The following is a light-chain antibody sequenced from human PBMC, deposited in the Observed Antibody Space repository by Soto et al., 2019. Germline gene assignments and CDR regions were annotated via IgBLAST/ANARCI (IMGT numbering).Light chain of an antibody. CDR1: SSDVGGYNY. Sequence: QSALTQPASVSGSPGQSITISCTGTSSDVGGYNYVSWYQQHPGKAPKLMIYDVSNRPSGVSNRFSGCKSGNTASLTISVLQAEDEADYYCSSYTSSSTLVFGGGTKRTVL. CDR3: SSYTSSSTLV. V-gene: IGLV2-14*01. CDR2: DVS. J-gene: IGLJ2*01.